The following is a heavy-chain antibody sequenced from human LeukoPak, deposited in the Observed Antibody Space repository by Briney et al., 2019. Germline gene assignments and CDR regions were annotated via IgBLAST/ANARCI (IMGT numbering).Heavy chain of an antibody. V-gene: IGHV3-7*01. CDR1: GFTFSSYS. Sequence: GGSLRLSCAASGFTFSSYSMNWVRQAPGKGLEWVANIRQDGDEKYYVDSVKGRFTISRDNAQDSLYLQMNSLRAEDTAVYYCARDLKYSFGFDSWGQGTLVTVSS. D-gene: IGHD5-18*01. CDR2: IRQDGDEK. CDR3: ARDLKYSFGFDS. J-gene: IGHJ4*02.